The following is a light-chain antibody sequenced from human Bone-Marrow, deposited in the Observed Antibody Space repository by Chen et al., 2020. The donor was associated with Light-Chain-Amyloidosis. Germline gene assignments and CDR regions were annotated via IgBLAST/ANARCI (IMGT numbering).Light chain of an antibody. CDR1: QSVLYSSNNKNY. CDR2: WAS. CDR3: QQYYSTPGYT. J-gene: IGKJ2*01. Sequence: DIVMTQSPASLAVSLGERATINCKSSQSVLYSSNNKNYLAWYQQKPGQPPKLLIYWASTRESGVPDRFSGSGSGTDFTLTISSLQAEDVAVYYCQQYYSTPGYTFGQGTKLAIK. V-gene: IGKV4-1*01.